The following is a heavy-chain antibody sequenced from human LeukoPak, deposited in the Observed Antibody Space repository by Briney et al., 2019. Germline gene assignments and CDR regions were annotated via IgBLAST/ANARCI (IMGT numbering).Heavy chain of an antibody. CDR1: GFTFSSYE. J-gene: IGHJ4*02. V-gene: IGHV3-48*03. CDR2: ISSSDSTI. Sequence: PGGSLRLSCAASGFTFSSYEMHWVRQAPGKGLEWVSYISSSDSTIYYADSVKGRFTISRDNAKNSLYLQMNSLRADDTAVYYCAKDRLALYYFDYWGQGTLVTVSS. CDR3: AKDRLALYYFDY.